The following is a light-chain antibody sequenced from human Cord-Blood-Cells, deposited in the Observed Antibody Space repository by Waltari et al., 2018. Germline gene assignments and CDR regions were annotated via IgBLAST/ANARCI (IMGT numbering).Light chain of an antibody. CDR2: GAS. Sequence: EIVLTHSPGTLSLSPGERATISCRASQSASSSYLAWYHQKPGQAPRLLIYGASSRATGIPDRFSGSGSGTDFTLTISRLEPEDFAVYYCQQYGSSPWTFGQGTKVEIK. J-gene: IGKJ1*01. CDR1: QSASSSY. CDR3: QQYGSSPWT. V-gene: IGKV3-20*01.